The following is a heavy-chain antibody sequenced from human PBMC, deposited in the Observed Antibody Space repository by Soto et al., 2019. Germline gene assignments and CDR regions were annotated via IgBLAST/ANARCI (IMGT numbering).Heavy chain of an antibody. J-gene: IGHJ4*02. CDR1: GFTFSDHY. Sequence: GGSLRLSCTASGFTFSDHYMDWVRQAPGKGLEWVGRTRNKANSYTTEYAASVKGRFTISRDDSKNSLYLQMNSLKTEDMAVYYCARAPYDFWSGYYDYWGQGTLVTVSS. D-gene: IGHD3-3*01. CDR2: TRNKANSYTT. V-gene: IGHV3-72*01. CDR3: ARAPYDFWSGYYDY.